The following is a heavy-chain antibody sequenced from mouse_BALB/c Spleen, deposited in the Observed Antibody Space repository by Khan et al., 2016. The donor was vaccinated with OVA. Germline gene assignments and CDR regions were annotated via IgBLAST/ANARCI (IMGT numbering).Heavy chain of an antibody. V-gene: IGHV5-17*02. CDR1: GFTFSSYG. D-gene: IGHD1-1*01. Sequence: EVELVESGGGLVQPGGSRKLSCAASGFTFSSYGMHWVRQAPEKGLEWVAYISGDSNTIYYADTVQGRFTISRDNPKNTLFLQMTSLMSEDTARYYGATSYFYGYYFAYWGPGTTLTVSS. J-gene: IGHJ2*01. CDR3: ATSYFYGYYFAY. CDR2: ISGDSNTI.